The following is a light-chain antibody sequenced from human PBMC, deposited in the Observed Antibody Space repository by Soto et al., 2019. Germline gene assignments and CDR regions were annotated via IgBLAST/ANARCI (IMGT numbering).Light chain of an antibody. CDR1: QSISSW. J-gene: IGKJ1*01. V-gene: IGKV1-5*03. CDR2: KAP. CDR3: QQYNSYSWT. Sequence: DIQMTQSPSTLSASVGDRVTITCRASQSISSWLAWYQQKPGKAPKLLSYKAPSLESGVPSRFSGSGSWTEFTLTISSLQTDDFATYYCQQYNSYSWTFGQETNVEIK.